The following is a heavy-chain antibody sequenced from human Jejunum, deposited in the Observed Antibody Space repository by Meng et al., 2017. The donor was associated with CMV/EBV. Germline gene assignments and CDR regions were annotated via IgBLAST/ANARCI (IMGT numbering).Heavy chain of an antibody. V-gene: IGHV3-74*01. CDR1: FSVNNYW. J-gene: IGHJ6*02. CDR3: ARGGVSDYYYYGLDV. D-gene: IGHD3-10*01. Sequence: FSVNNYWMHGVRQAPGKGLVWVARINRDGTLTTYADSVKGRFTFSRDNARATLYLQMNSLRGEDSAVYYCARGGVSDYYYYGLDVWGQGTTVTVSS. CDR2: INRDGTLT.